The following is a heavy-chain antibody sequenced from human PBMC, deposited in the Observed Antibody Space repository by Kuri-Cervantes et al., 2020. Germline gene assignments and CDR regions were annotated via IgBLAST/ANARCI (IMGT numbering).Heavy chain of an antibody. CDR1: GFTFSSYG. CDR2: ISYDGSNK. CDR3: ARDGYYYYYMDV. Sequence: GESLKISCAASGFTFSSYGMHWVRQAPGKGLEWVAVISYDGSNKYYADSVKGRFTISRDNAKNSVHLQMDSLRAEDTAVYYCARDGYYYYYMDVWGKGTTVTVSS. V-gene: IGHV3-30*03. J-gene: IGHJ6*03.